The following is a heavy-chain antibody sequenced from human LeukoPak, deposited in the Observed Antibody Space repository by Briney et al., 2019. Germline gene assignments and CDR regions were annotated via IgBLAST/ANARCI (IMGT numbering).Heavy chain of an antibody. CDR1: GFTFSSYG. D-gene: IGHD5-24*01. CDR2: IWYGGSNK. Sequence: GRSLRLSCAASGFTFSSYGMHWVRQAPGKGLEWVAVIWYGGSNKYYADSVKGRFTISRDNSKNTLYLQMNSLRAEDTAVYYCARATPNYYGMDVWGQGTTVTVSS. J-gene: IGHJ6*02. CDR3: ARATPNYYGMDV. V-gene: IGHV3-33*01.